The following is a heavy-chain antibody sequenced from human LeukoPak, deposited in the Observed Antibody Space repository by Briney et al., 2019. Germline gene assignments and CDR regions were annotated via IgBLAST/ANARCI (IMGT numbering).Heavy chain of an antibody. CDR2: IYHSGST. CDR3: ARRTSGSYQTLYYFDY. D-gene: IGHD1-26*01. Sequence: SETLSLTCAVSGGSISSSNWWSWVRQPPGKGLEWIGEIYHSGSTNYNPSLKSRVTISVDKSKNQFSLKLSSVTAADTAVYYCARRTSGSYQTLYYFDYWGQGTLVTVSS. V-gene: IGHV4-4*02. CDR1: GGSISSSNW. J-gene: IGHJ4*02.